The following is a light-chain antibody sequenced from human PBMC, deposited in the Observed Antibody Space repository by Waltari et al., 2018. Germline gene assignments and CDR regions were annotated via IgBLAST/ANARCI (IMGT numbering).Light chain of an antibody. V-gene: IGKV3-15*01. CDR3: QHYNNYSGT. Sequence: EIVMTQSPVTLSVSPGERVTLSCRASQSIGSHLAWYQQKPGQPPRLLIYGASTRASGIPARFSGSGSETDFTLTISSLQSEDSALYYCQHYNNYSGTFGQGTRVELK. J-gene: IGKJ1*01. CDR1: QSIGSH. CDR2: GAS.